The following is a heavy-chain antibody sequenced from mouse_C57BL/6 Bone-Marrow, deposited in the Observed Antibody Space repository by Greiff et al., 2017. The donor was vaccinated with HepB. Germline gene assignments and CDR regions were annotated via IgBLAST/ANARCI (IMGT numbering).Heavy chain of an antibody. CDR2: IYPRSGNT. Sequence: VQRVESGAELARPGASVKLSCKASGYTFTSYGISWVKQRTGQGLEWIGEIYPRSGNTYYNEKFKGKATLTADKSSSTAYMELRSLTSEDSAVYFCARGGFLLLRSWYFDVWGTGTTVTVSS. CDR1: GYTFTSYG. CDR3: ARGGFLLLRSWYFDV. J-gene: IGHJ1*03. V-gene: IGHV1-81*01. D-gene: IGHD1-1*01.